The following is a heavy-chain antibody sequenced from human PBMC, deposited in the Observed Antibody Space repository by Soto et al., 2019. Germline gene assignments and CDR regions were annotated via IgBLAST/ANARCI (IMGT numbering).Heavy chain of an antibody. CDR2: IWYDGSNK. Sequence: GGSLRLSCAASGCTFSSYGMRWVRQAPGKGLEWVAVIWYDGSNKYYADSVKGRFTISRDNSKNTLYLQMNSLRAEDTAVYYCARDEAGTIWFDPWGQGTLVTVSS. D-gene: IGHD6-13*01. J-gene: IGHJ5*02. CDR1: GCTFSSYG. V-gene: IGHV3-33*01. CDR3: ARDEAGTIWFDP.